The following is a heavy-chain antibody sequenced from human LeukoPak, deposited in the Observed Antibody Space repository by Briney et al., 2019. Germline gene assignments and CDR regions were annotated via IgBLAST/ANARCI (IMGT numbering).Heavy chain of an antibody. Sequence: PSETLSLTCTVSGGSVNSYYWSWIRQPAGKGLEWIGRIYSSGSTNYNPSLKSRVSMSVDTSKNQFSLKLTSVTAADTAVYYCARGGKATVVTMWGQGILVTVSS. V-gene: IGHV4-4*07. CDR2: IYSSGST. CDR3: ARGGKATVVTM. D-gene: IGHD4-23*01. J-gene: IGHJ4*02. CDR1: GGSVNSYY.